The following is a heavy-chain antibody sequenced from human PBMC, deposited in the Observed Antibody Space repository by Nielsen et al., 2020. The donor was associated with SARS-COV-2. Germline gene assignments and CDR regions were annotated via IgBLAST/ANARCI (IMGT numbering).Heavy chain of an antibody. CDR3: ARDNWAALDI. CDR1: GFALRDHY. Sequence: GGSLDLSCAASGFALRDHYMDWARQAPGKGLEWVGRIKNIPDSNPANYAASVKGRFTISRDDSDNSLFLQMNSLTVEDTAVYYCARDNWAALDIWGQGTMVTVSS. V-gene: IGHV3-72*01. J-gene: IGHJ3*02. CDR2: IKNIPDSNPA. D-gene: IGHD3-16*01.